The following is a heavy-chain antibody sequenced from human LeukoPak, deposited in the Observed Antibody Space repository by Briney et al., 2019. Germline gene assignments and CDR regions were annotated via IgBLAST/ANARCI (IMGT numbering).Heavy chain of an antibody. CDR1: GFTFSSYW. J-gene: IGHJ4*02. V-gene: IGHV3-7*04. D-gene: IGHD3-10*01. CDR3: ARRTPITMVQGVIPLYYFDY. CDR2: IKQDGSEK. Sequence: GGSLRLSCAASGFTFSSYWMSWVRQAPGKGLEWVANIKQDGSEKYYVDSVKGRFTISRDNAKNSLYLQMNSLRAEDTAVYYCARRTPITMVQGVIPLYYFDYWGQGTLVTVSS.